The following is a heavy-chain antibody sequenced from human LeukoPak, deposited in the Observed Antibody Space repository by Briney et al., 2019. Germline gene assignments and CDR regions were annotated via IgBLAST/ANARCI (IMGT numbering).Heavy chain of an antibody. CDR3: ATVDTTTQVMDY. Sequence: GESLKISCKGSGYNFSSYWIDWVRQMPGKGLEWMGIIYPGDSDTRYSPSFRGQVTISADKSISTAYLQWSSLKASDTAMYYCATVDTTTQVMDYWGQGTLVTVSS. CDR2: IYPGDSDT. D-gene: IGHD5-18*01. V-gene: IGHV5-51*01. CDR1: GYNFSSYW. J-gene: IGHJ4*02.